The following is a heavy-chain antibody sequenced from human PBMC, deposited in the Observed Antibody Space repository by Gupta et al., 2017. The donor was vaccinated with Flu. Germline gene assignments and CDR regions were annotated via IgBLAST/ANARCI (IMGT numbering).Heavy chain of an antibody. CDR3: ARLVVVVPAAMSGYFDY. D-gene: IGHD2-2*01. CDR2: IKQDGSEK. Sequence: EVQLVESGGGLVQPGGSLRLSCAASGFTFSSYWMSWVRQAPGKGLEWVANIKQDGSEKYYVDSVKGRFTISRDNAKNSLYLQMNSLRAEDTAVYYCARLVVVVPAAMSGYFDYWGQGTLVTVSS. J-gene: IGHJ4*02. V-gene: IGHV3-7*01. CDR1: GFTFSSYW.